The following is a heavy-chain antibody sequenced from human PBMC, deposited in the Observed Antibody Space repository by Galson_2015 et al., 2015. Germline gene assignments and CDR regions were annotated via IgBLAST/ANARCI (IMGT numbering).Heavy chain of an antibody. Sequence: SLRLSCAASGFTFSSYGMHWVRQAPGKGLEWVAVISYDGSNKYYADSVKGRSTISRDNSKNTLYLQMNSLRAEDTAVYYCAKEDTRGYSYGYYGMDVWGQGTTVTVSS. CDR2: ISYDGSNK. V-gene: IGHV3-30*18. J-gene: IGHJ6*02. CDR3: AKEDTRGYSYGYYGMDV. CDR1: GFTFSSYG. D-gene: IGHD5-18*01.